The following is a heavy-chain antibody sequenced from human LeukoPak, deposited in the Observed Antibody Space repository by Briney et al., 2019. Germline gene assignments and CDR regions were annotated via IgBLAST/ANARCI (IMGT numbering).Heavy chain of an antibody. CDR2: IIPILGTA. D-gene: IGHD3-10*01. Sequence: ASVKVSCKASGYTFTSYGISWVRQAPEQGLEWMGGIIPILGTANYAQKFQGRVMITADESTSTAYMELSSLRSEDTAVYYCARSRFGELFMYYYYYYMDVWGKGTTVTVSS. CDR3: ARSRFGELFMYYYYYYMDV. V-gene: IGHV1-69*13. J-gene: IGHJ6*03. CDR1: GYTFTSYG.